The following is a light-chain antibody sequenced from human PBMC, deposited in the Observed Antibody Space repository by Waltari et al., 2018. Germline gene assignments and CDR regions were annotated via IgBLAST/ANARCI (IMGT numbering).Light chain of an antibody. CDR1: SSDVGGYDS. CDR2: EVS. J-gene: IGLJ2*01. CDR3: SSYTSSSSL. Sequence: QSALTQPASVSGSPGQSITISCTGTSSDVGGYDSVSWYQQHPGKAPKLMIYEVSNRPREVCMRCSASKSGNAASLTIAGLQAEDEADYYCSSYTSSSSLFGGGTKLTVL. V-gene: IGLV2-14*01.